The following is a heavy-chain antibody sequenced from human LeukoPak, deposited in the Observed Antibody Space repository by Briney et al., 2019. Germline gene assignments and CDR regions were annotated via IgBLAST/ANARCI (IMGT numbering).Heavy chain of an antibody. CDR3: ARHRVVSSSEYFDL. V-gene: IGHV5-51*01. D-gene: IGHD6-13*01. CDR2: ISPGDSDT. CDR1: GYSFTNYW. J-gene: IGHJ2*01. Sequence: GESLKISCQDSGYSFTNYWIAWVRQMPGKGLEWMGIISPGDSDTRYSPSFQGQVSMSADKSISTAYLQWSSLRASDTAMYYCARHRVVSSSEYFDLWGRGSLVTVSS.